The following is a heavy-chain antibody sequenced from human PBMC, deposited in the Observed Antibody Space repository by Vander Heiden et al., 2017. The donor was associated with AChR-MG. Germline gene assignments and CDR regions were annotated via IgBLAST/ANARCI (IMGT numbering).Heavy chain of an antibody. CDR3: AKDHYLERGAFDI. D-gene: IGHD1-26*01. Sequence: QVQLVESGGGVVQPGRSLRLSCAASGFTFSSYGRVWVRQSPGKGLEWVAVIAYDGSNKYYADSVKGRFTISRDNSKNTLYLQMNSLRAEDTAVYYCAKDHYLERGAFDIWGQGTMVTVSS. CDR2: IAYDGSNK. V-gene: IGHV3-30*18. J-gene: IGHJ3*02. CDR1: GFTFSSYG.